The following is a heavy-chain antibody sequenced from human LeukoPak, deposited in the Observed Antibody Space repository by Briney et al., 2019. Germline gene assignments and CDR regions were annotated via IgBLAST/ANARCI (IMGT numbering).Heavy chain of an antibody. CDR3: AKDLLGAPSSAFDI. CDR2: ISGSGGST. J-gene: IGHJ3*02. V-gene: IGHV3-23*01. Sequence: PGGSLRLSCAASGFTFSSYAMSWVRQAPGKGLEWVSAISGSGGSTYYAGSVKGRFTITRDNSKNTLYLQMNSLRAEDTAVYYCAKDLLGAPSSAFDIWGQGTMVTVSS. CDR1: GFTFSSYA. D-gene: IGHD3-16*01.